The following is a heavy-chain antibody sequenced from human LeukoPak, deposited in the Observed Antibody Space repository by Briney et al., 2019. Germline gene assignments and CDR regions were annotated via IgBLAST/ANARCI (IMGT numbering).Heavy chain of an antibody. CDR1: GFTFSSYS. D-gene: IGHD6-13*01. V-gene: IGHV3-21*01. CDR3: ARVAAAGRINWFDP. Sequence: GGSLRLSCAASGFTFSSYSMNWVRQAPGKGLEWVSSISSSSSYIYYADSVKGRFTISRDNAKNSLYLQMNSLRAEDTAAYYCARVAAAGRINWFDPWGQGTLVTVSS. CDR2: ISSSSSYI. J-gene: IGHJ5*02.